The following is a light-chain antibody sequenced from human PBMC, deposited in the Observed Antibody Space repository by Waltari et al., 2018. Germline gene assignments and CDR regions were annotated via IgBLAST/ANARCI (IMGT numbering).Light chain of an antibody. J-gene: IGLJ2*01. CDR3: AAWDDSLNGPHVV. Sequence: QSVLTQPPSASGTPGQRVTISCSGSSSNIGSNTVNWYQQLPGTAPKLLIYSNNQGPSGFPDRVAGSKSGTSAALAISGLQSEDEADYYCAAWDDSLNGPHVVFGGGTKLTVL. CDR2: SNN. V-gene: IGLV1-44*01. CDR1: SSNIGSNT.